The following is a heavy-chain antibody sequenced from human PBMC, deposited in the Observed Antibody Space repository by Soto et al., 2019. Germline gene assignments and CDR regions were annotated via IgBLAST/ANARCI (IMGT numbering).Heavy chain of an antibody. CDR1: GGTFSSYA. V-gene: IGHV1-69*01. D-gene: IGHD3-10*01. CDR2: IIPIFGTA. CDR3: ASYGSGSYYKDYYYGMDV. Sequence: QVQLMQSGAEVKKPGSSVKVSCKASGGTFSSYAISWVRQAPGQGLEWMGGIIPIFGTANYAQKFQGRVTITADESTSTAYMELSSLRSEDTAVYYCASYGSGSYYKDYYYGMDVWGQGTTVTVSS. J-gene: IGHJ6*02.